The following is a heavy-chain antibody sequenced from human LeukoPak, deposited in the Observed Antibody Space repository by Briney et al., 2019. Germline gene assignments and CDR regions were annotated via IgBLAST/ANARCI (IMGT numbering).Heavy chain of an antibody. CDR3: ARDFTTTGTTFPDY. V-gene: IGHV1-69*04. CDR1: GYTFTGYG. CDR2: IIPILGIA. D-gene: IGHD1-1*01. Sequence: GASVKVSCKASGYTFTGYGLSWVRQAPGQGLEWMGRIIPILGIANYAQKFQGRVTITADKSTSTAYMELSSLRSEDTAVYYCARDFTTTGTTFPDYWGQRTLVTVSS. J-gene: IGHJ4*02.